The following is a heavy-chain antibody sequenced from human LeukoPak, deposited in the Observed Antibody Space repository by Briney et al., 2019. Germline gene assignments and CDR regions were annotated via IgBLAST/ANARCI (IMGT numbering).Heavy chain of an antibody. V-gene: IGHV3-23*01. CDR1: GFTFSSYA. CDR2: INGSGGST. D-gene: IGHD5-12*01. J-gene: IGHJ4*02. CDR3: ARDSNGYGLVIGHFDY. Sequence: GGSLRLSCAASGFTFSSYAMSWVRQAPGKGLEWVSDINGSGGSTYYADSVKGRFTISRDNSKNTLYLQMNSLRAEDTAVYYCARDSNGYGLVIGHFDYWGQGTLVTVSS.